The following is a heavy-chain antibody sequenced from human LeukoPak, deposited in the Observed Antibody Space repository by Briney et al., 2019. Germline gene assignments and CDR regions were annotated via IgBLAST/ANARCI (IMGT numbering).Heavy chain of an antibody. Sequence: GGSLRLSCEVSGITFSSFNSYGMSWVRQAPGKGLEWVSSISGSGSSTYDADSVRGRFTISRDNSKNTLYLQMNRLRAEDTAVYYCAKGHGDYYYNYMDVWGKGTTVTISS. J-gene: IGHJ6*03. V-gene: IGHV3-23*01. CDR1: GITFSSFNSYG. CDR2: ISGSGSST. CDR3: AKGHGDYYYNYMDV. D-gene: IGHD4-17*01.